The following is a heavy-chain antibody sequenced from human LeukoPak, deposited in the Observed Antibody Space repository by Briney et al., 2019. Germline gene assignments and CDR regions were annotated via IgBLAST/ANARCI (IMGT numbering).Heavy chain of an antibody. J-gene: IGHJ4*02. V-gene: IGHV3-9*01. CDR2: ISWNSGSI. CDR1: GFTFDDYA. D-gene: IGHD4-17*01. CDR3: AKDTDYGDYTGPLDY. Sequence: GRSLRLSCAASGFTFDDYAMHWVRQAPGKGLEWVSGISWNSGSIGYADSVKGRFTISRDNAKNSLYLQMNSLRAEDTALYYCAKDTDYGDYTGPLDYWGQGTLVTVSS.